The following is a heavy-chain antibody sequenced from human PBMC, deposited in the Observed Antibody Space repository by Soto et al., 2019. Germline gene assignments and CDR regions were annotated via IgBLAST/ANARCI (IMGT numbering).Heavy chain of an antibody. J-gene: IGHJ4*02. Sequence: EASVKVSCKASGYTFINYYLHWVRLAPGQGLEWLGMINPSSGDTTSAQKFQARVTMTRGSSPRTVDLDLSSLRSDDTAVYYCARSTDRYYFDYWGRGTLVTVSS. CDR2: INPSSGDT. D-gene: IGHD1-1*01. V-gene: IGHV1-46*01. CDR1: GYTFINYY. CDR3: ARSTDRYYFDY.